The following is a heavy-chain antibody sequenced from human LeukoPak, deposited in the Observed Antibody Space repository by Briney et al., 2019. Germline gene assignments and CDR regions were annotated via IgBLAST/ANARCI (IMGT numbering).Heavy chain of an antibody. CDR2: ISYDGSNK. J-gene: IGHJ4*02. Sequence: GRSLRLSCAASGFTFSSYAMHWVRQAPGKGLEWVAVISYDGSNKYYADSVKGRFTISRDNAKNSLYLQMNSLRAEDTAVYYCATGIAVAGSEEIYFDYWGQGTLVTVSS. V-gene: IGHV3-30-3*01. CDR3: ATGIAVAGSEEIYFDY. D-gene: IGHD6-19*01. CDR1: GFTFSSYA.